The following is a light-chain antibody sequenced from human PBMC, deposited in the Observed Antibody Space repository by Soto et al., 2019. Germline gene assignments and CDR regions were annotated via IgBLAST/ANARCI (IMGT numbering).Light chain of an antibody. CDR1: QSVSKNY. J-gene: IGKJ1*01. V-gene: IGKV3-20*01. CDR3: QQYGSSGT. Sequence: EIVLTQSPGTLSLSPGERATVSCRASQSVSKNYLAWYQQKPGQAPRXLIYGASNRATGIPDRFSGSGSGTDFTLTISRMQPEDFAVYYCQQYGSSGTFGQGTKVDI. CDR2: GAS.